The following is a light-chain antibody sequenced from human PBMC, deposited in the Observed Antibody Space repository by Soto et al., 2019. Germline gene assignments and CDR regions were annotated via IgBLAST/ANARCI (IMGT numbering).Light chain of an antibody. CDR2: DVS. V-gene: IGLV2-14*01. CDR1: SSDVGAYNY. J-gene: IGLJ1*01. CDR3: GSYTTSSNYV. Sequence: QPALTQPASVSGSPAQSITISCTGTSSDVGAYNYVSWYQQHPGKAPKLMIYDVSHRPSGVSHRFSGSKSGNTASLTISGLQAEDEADYYCGSYTTSSNYVFGTGTKVTVL.